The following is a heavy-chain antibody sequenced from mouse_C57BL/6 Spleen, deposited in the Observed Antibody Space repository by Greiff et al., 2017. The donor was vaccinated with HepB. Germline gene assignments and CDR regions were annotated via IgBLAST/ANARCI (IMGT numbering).Heavy chain of an antibody. V-gene: IGHV5-4*01. CDR2: ISDGGSYT. Sequence: EVQLVESVGGLVKPGGSLKLSCAASGFTFSSYAMSWVRQTPEKRLEWVATISDGGSYTYYPDNVKGRFTISRDNAKNNLYLQMSHLKSEDTAMYYCAREGDSNSFAYWGQGTLVTVSA. CDR3: AREGDSNSFAY. D-gene: IGHD2-5*01. J-gene: IGHJ3*01. CDR1: GFTFSSYA.